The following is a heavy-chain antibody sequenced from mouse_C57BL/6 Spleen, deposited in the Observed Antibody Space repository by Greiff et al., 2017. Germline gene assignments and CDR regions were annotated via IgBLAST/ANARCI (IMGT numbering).Heavy chain of an antibody. CDR2: INPNNGGT. V-gene: IGHV1-22*01. Sequence: VQPQQSGPELVKPGASVKMSCKASGYTFTDYNMHWVKQSHGKSLAWIGYINPNNGGTSYNQKFKGKATLTVNKSSSTADMELRSLTSEDSAVYYCARTIYVVGQTFAYWGQGTLVTVSA. J-gene: IGHJ3*01. D-gene: IGHD1-1*02. CDR3: ARTIYVVGQTFAY. CDR1: GYTFTDYN.